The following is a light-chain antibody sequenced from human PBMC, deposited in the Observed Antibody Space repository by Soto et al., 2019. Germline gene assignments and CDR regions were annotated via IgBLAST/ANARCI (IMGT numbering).Light chain of an antibody. CDR2: LTY. Sequence: DIQMTQSPSTLSASVVDRVTITCLASQSISSWLAWYQQKPGKAPKRLIYLTYSLQTGVPSRFSGSGSGTDFSLTISSLQPEDSATYFCLQHNSYPRTFGQGTKVDIK. CDR1: QSISSW. J-gene: IGKJ1*01. CDR3: LQHNSYPRT. V-gene: IGKV1-5*01.